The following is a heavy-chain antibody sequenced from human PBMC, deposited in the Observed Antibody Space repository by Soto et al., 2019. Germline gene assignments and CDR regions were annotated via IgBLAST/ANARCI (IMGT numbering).Heavy chain of an antibody. CDR1: GFTFSSYA. J-gene: IGHJ5*02. Sequence: QVQLVESGGGVVQPGRSLRLSCAASGFTFSSYAMHWVRQAPGKGLGWVAVISYDGSNKYYADSVKGRFTISRDNSKNTLYLQMNSLRAEDTAVYYCARDQGSSSGDSWFDPWGQGTLVTVSS. V-gene: IGHV3-30-3*01. CDR3: ARDQGSSSGDSWFDP. CDR2: ISYDGSNK. D-gene: IGHD6-6*01.